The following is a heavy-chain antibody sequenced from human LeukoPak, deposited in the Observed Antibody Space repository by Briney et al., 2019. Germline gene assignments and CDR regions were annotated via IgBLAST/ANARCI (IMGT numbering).Heavy chain of an antibody. D-gene: IGHD6-19*01. CDR2: ISYDGSNK. J-gene: IGHJ4*02. Sequence: GGSLRLSCAASGFTFSSYGMHWVRQAPGKGLEWVAVISYDGSNKYYADSVKGRFTISRDNSKNTLYLQMNSLRAEDTAVYYCAKISDLGVLRDKIAVAGPVDYWGQGTLVTVSS. CDR3: AKISDLGVLRDKIAVAGPVDY. V-gene: IGHV3-30*18. CDR1: GFTFSSYG.